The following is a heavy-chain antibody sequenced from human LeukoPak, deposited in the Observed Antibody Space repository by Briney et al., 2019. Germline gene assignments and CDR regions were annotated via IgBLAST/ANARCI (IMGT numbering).Heavy chain of an antibody. CDR2: IYYSGST. CDR3: ARVGNEWLYYFDY. CDR1: GGSISSGGYY. J-gene: IGHJ4*02. Sequence: SETLSLTCTVSGGSISSGGYYWSWIRQHPGKGLEWIGYIYYSGSTYYNPSLKSRVTISVDTSKNQFSLKLSSVTAADTAVYYCARVGNEWLYYFDYWGQGTLVTVSS. D-gene: IGHD6-19*01. V-gene: IGHV4-31*03.